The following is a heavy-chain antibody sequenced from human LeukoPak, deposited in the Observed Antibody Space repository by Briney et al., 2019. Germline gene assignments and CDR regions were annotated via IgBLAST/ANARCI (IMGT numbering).Heavy chain of an antibody. CDR3: ASDREYSGYDDYGDCGVLDY. J-gene: IGHJ4*02. D-gene: IGHD5-12*01. V-gene: IGHV4-4*07. Sequence: PSDTLSLTCTVSGGSISRYYWSWIRQPARKGLEWIGRIYTSGSTNYNPSLRSRVTMSVDTSKTPFSLKLSSVTAADTAVSYCASDREYSGYDDYGDCGVLDYWGQGTLVTVSS. CDR1: GGSISRYY. CDR2: IYTSGST.